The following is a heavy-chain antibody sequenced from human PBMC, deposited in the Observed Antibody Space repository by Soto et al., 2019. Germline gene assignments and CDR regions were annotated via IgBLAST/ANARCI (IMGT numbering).Heavy chain of an antibody. J-gene: IGHJ4*02. Sequence: QVQLVQSGAEVKKPGASVKVSCKASGYTFTSYGISWVRRAPAQGLEWMGWISAYNGNTNYAQKLQGRVTMTTDTSTSTDYMELRSLRSDDTAVYYCERAKRLSLGGSYLGGFDYWGQGTLVTVAS. CDR2: ISAYNGNT. V-gene: IGHV1-18*01. CDR1: GYTFTSYG. D-gene: IGHD1-26*01. CDR3: ERAKRLSLGGSYLGGFDY.